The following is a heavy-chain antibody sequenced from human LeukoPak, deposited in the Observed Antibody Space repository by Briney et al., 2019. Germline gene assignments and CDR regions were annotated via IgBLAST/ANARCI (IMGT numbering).Heavy chain of an antibody. V-gene: IGHV3-21*01. CDR2: ISSSSRDI. J-gene: IGHJ6*03. CDR3: ARVVAVASSERRPGYYYMDV. D-gene: IGHD6-19*01. CDR1: GFTFSSYT. Sequence: GGSLRLSCAASGFTFSSYTMNWVRQAPGKGLEWVAAISSSSRDIFYADSVKGRFSISRDNTQNSLSLQMNSLRAEDTAVYYCARVVAVASSERRPGYYYMDVWGKGTTVTVSS.